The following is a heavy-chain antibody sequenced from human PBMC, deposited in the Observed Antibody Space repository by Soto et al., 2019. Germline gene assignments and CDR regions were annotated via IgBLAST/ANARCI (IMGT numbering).Heavy chain of an antibody. CDR2: IWYDGSNK. CDR3: ARDIGLMVYATLGFDP. CDR1: GFTFSSYG. J-gene: IGHJ5*02. Sequence: QVQLVESGGGVVQPGRSLRLSCAASGFTFSSYGMHWVRQAPGKGLEWVAVIWYDGSNKYYADSVKGRFTISRDNSKNTLYLQMNSLRAEDTAVYYCARDIGLMVYATLGFDPWGHGTLVTVSS. D-gene: IGHD2-8*01. V-gene: IGHV3-33*01.